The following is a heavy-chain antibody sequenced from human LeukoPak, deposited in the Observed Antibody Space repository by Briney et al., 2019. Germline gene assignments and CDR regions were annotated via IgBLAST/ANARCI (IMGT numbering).Heavy chain of an antibody. CDR2: IYSGGST. Sequence: GGSLRLSCAVSGFTVTNDYMNWVRQAPGKGLEWVSIIYSGGSTYYADSVKGRFTISRDNSKNTLYLQMNSLRAEDTAVYYCARDLLGYCSSTSCKGTDDAFDIWGQGTMVTVSS. CDR1: GFTVTNDY. D-gene: IGHD2-2*01. J-gene: IGHJ3*02. V-gene: IGHV3-66*01. CDR3: ARDLLGYCSSTSCKGTDDAFDI.